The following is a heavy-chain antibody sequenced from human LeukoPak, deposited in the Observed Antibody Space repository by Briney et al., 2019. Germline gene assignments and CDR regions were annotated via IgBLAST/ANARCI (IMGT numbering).Heavy chain of an antibody. J-gene: IGHJ5*02. Sequence: PSQTLSLTCTVSGGSISSGSYYWSWIRQPAGKGLEWIGRIYTSGSTNYNPSLKRRVTISVDTSKNQFSLKLSSVTAADTAVYYCARMMTFFDPWGQGTLVTVSS. CDR3: ARMMTFFDP. D-gene: IGHD3-16*01. CDR1: GGSISSGSYY. V-gene: IGHV4-61*02. CDR2: IYTSGST.